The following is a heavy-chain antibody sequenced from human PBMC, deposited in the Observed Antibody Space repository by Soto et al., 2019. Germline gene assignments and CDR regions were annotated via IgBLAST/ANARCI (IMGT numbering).Heavy chain of an antibody. CDR1: GTSISHYY. CDR3: AKEHWGSFDY. V-gene: IGHV4-59*01. D-gene: IGHD7-27*01. J-gene: IGHJ4*02. Sequence: PSETLSLTCTVSGTSISHYYWNWIRQPPGRGLEWIGYISYSGTTNYNPSLKSRVTVSSDTSKNQFSLKLSSVAAADTAVYYCAKEHWGSFDYWGQGALVTVSS. CDR2: ISYSGTT.